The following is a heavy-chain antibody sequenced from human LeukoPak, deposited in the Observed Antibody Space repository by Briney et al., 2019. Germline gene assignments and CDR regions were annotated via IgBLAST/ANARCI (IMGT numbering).Heavy chain of an antibody. V-gene: IGHV3-7*01. D-gene: IGHD6-13*01. CDR2: INHNGNVN. CDR3: ARDPYSSSCLDY. Sequence: PGGSLRLSCAASGFTVSSNYMSWVRQAPGKGLEWVASINHNGNVNYYVDSVKGRFTISRDNAKNTLYLQMNSLRAEDTAVYYCARDPYSSSCLDYWGQGTLVTVSS. J-gene: IGHJ4*02. CDR1: GFTVSSNY.